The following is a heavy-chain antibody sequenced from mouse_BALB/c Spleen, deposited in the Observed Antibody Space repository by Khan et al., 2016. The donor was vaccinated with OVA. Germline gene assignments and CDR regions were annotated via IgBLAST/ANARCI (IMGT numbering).Heavy chain of an antibody. CDR2: IHPSDSET. J-gene: IGHJ1*01. V-gene: IGHV1S82*01. Sequence: QVQLQQPGAELVRPGASVKLSCKASGYSFTSYWMNWVKQRPGQGLEWIGMIHPSDSETTLNQKFKDRATLTVDTSSSTAYMQLSSQTSAGSAVYSCARGSTTSYCYFGVWGAGTTVTVSS. D-gene: IGHD2-14*01. CDR3: ARGSTTSYCYFGV. CDR1: GYSFTSYW.